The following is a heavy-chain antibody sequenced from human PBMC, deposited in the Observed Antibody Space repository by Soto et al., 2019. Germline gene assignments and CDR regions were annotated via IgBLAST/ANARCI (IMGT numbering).Heavy chain of an antibody. CDR3: ARADCSSTNCPIWN. V-gene: IGHV1-46*01. J-gene: IGHJ4*02. Sequence: ASVKVSCKTSGYPFTSCYMHWVRQAPGQGLEWVGIINPSGGSTTYAQNFQGRVTMTRDTSTSTVYMELSSLRSEDTAVYFCARADCSSTNCPIWNWGQGTLVTVSS. D-gene: IGHD2-2*01. CDR1: GYPFTSCY. CDR2: INPSGGST.